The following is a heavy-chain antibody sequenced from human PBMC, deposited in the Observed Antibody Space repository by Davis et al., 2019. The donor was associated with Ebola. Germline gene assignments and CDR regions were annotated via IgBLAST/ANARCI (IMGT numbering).Heavy chain of an antibody. CDR1: GFIFRNYV. CDR3: ARDRYDYGDH. CDR2: FGTGGDT. J-gene: IGHJ4*02. Sequence: GGSLRLSCETSGFIFRNYVMSWVRQAPGKGLEWVSTFGTGGDTYYADSVKGRFTISRDNAKNSLYLQMNSLRDEDTAVYYCARDRYDYGDHWGQGTLVTVSS. V-gene: IGHV3-69-1*01. D-gene: IGHD4-17*01.